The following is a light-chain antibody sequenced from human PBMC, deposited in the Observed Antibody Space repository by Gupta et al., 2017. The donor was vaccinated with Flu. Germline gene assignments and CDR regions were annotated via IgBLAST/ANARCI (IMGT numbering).Light chain of an antibody. CDR3: AAWDDSRNGVV. Sequence: SVPTQPPSASGTPGQRVTISCSGSSSNIGSNNVNWYQQPPGTAPKLLIYSNNQRPSGVPARFSGSKSGTSASLAISGLQAEDGADYYCAAWDDSRNGVVFGGGTKLTVL. J-gene: IGLJ2*01. V-gene: IGLV1-44*01. CDR2: SNN. CDR1: SSNIGSNN.